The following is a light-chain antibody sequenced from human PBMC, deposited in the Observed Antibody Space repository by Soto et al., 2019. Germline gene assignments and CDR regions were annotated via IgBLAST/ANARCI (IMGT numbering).Light chain of an antibody. CDR2: KAS. Sequence: DIQMTQSPSTLSATVGDRVTITCRASQSISSWLAWYQQKPGKAPTLLIYKASNLENGVPSRFSGSGSWTEFTLTISSLEPDDFATYYCQQYESYSWRTFGQGTKVDIK. CDR1: QSISSW. J-gene: IGKJ1*01. CDR3: QQYESYSWRT. V-gene: IGKV1-5*03.